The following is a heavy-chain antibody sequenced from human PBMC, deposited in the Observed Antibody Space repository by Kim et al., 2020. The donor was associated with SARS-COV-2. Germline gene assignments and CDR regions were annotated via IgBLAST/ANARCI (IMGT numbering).Heavy chain of an antibody. Sequence: RFTISRDKSKNTLYLQMNSLRAEDTAVYYCAKDVYDYVWGSYRPVYYGMDVWGQGTTVTVSS. CDR3: AKDVYDYVWGSYRPVYYGMDV. V-gene: IGHV3-23*01. J-gene: IGHJ6*02. D-gene: IGHD3-16*02.